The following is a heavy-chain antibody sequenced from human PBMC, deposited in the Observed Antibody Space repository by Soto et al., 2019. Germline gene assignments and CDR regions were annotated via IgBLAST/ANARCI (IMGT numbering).Heavy chain of an antibody. V-gene: IGHV3-9*01. D-gene: IGHD3-16*01. CDR3: IEDTTPGGLDY. Sequence: PGGSLRLSCVASGIALEDYAMHWVRQVPGQGLEWVSGIYSDDHRTAYADSVKGRFTISRDDAKNSLYLQMNSLRPEDTAFYYCIEDTTPGGLDYWGRPILVTVSS. CDR1: GIALEDYA. J-gene: IGHJ4*02. CDR2: IYSDDHRT.